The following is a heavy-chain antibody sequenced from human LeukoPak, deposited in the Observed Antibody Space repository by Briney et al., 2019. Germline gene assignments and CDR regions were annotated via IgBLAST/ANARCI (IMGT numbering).Heavy chain of an antibody. V-gene: IGHV3-48*03. Sequence: GGSLRLSCAASGFTFCSYGMNWVRQAPGKGLEWVSYISSSGSTIYYADSVKGRFPISRDNAKNSLYLQMNSLRAEDTAVYYCARGAVTTRPSYGMDVWGQGTTVTVSS. CDR3: ARGAVTTRPSYGMDV. D-gene: IGHD4-17*01. CDR1: GFTFCSYG. CDR2: ISSSGSTI. J-gene: IGHJ6*02.